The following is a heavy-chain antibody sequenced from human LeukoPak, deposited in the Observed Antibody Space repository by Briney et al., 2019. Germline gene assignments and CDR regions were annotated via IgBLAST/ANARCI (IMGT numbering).Heavy chain of an antibody. CDR1: GFTFDDYA. Sequence: GGSLRLSCAASGFTFDDYAMHWVRQAPGKGLERVSISWNSNSIAYADSVKGRFTISRDNAKNSLYLQMNSLRPEDTALYYCAKAPSSSSPFDLWGRGTLVTVSS. D-gene: IGHD6-13*01. V-gene: IGHV3-9*01. J-gene: IGHJ2*01. CDR3: AKAPSSSSPFDL. CDR2: SWNSNSI.